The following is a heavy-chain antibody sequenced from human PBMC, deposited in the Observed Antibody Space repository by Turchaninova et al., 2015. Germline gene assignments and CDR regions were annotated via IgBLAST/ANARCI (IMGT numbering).Heavy chain of an antibody. CDR3: ARGRSIAVAGTSFDY. Sequence: VQLQQWGAGLLKPSDTLSLTCAVYGGSFSGYYWSWIRQPPGKGLEWIGEINHSGSTNYNPSLKSRVTISVDTSKNQFSLKLSSVTAADTAVYYCARGRSIAVAGTSFDYWGQGTLVTVSS. CDR1: GGSFSGYY. CDR2: INHSGST. J-gene: IGHJ4*02. V-gene: IGHV4-34*01. D-gene: IGHD6-19*01.